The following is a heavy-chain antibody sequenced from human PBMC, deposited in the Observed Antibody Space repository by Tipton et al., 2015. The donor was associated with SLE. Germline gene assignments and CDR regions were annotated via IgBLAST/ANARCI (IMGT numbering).Heavy chain of an antibody. D-gene: IGHD4-17*01. CDR1: GGSISRGFFY. Sequence: TLSLTCSVSGGSISRGFFYWGWIRQSPGKGLECIGSSPYTGATYYNLSLKSLVTIPVDTSKNQFSLKLSSVTAADTAVYYCAKGRQKNYADHAYWCQGTLVTVSS. CDR3: AKGRQKNYADHAY. CDR2: SPYTGAT. J-gene: IGHJ4*02. V-gene: IGHV4-39*07.